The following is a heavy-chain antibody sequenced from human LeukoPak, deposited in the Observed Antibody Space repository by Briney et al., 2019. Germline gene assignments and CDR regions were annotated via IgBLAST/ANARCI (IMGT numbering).Heavy chain of an antibody. V-gene: IGHV3-30*18. CDR2: ISYDGSNK. CDR3: AKDANLRRYYDFWSSDY. CDR1: GFTFSSYG. J-gene: IGHJ4*02. D-gene: IGHD3-3*01. Sequence: PGGSLRLSCAASGFTFSSYGMHWVRQAPGKGLEWVAVISYDGSNKYYADSVKGRFTISRDNSKNTLYLQMNSLRAEDTAVYYCAKDANLRRYYDFWSSDYWGQGTLVTVSS.